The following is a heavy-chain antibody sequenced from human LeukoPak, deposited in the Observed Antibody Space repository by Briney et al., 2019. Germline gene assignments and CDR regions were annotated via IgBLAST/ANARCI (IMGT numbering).Heavy chain of an antibody. CDR1: GYTFTSYY. D-gene: IGHD5-24*01. J-gene: IGHJ3*02. Sequence: GASVKVSCKASGYTFTSYYMHWVRQAPGQGLEWMGIINPSGGSTSYAQKFQGRVTMTRDMSTSTVYMELSSLRSEDTAVYYCARAGSWLLNRRDAFDIWGQGTMVTVSS. V-gene: IGHV1-46*01. CDR3: ARAGSWLLNRRDAFDI. CDR2: INPSGGST.